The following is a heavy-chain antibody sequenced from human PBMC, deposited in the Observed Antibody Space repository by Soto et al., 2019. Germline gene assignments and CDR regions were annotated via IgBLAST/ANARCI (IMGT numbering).Heavy chain of an antibody. CDR2: INPNSGGT. V-gene: IGHV1-2*04. CDR3: VRSTINNRGNAFDI. Sequence: ASVKVSCKASGYTFTGYYMHWVRQAPGQGLEWMGWINPNSGGTNYAQKFQGWVTMTRDTSISTAYMELSRLRSDDTAVYYCVRSTINNRGNAFDIWGQGTMVTVSS. CDR1: GYTFTGYY. D-gene: IGHD3-9*01. J-gene: IGHJ3*02.